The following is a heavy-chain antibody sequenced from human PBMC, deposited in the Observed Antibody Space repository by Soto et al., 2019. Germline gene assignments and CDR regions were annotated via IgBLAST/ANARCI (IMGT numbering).Heavy chain of an antibody. CDR3: ARLFRDVYNAVEY. D-gene: IGHD3-3*01. V-gene: IGHV4-59*08. Sequence: SDTLSLTSNNTSFPIRIFHRRRLQQAPWTGLEWIGYTSNSAPTIYNPSLKSRVTISADTSKNQFSLRLSSVTAADTAVYFCARLFRDVYNAVEYWGQGALVTVSS. CDR2: TSNSAPT. CDR1: SFPIRIFH. J-gene: IGHJ4*02.